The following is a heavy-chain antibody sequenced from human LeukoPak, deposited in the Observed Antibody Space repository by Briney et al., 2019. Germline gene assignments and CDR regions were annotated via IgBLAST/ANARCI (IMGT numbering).Heavy chain of an antibody. Sequence: SETLSLTCTVSGDSISSYYCSWIRQPPGKGLEWIGYIYYSGSTSYNTSLKSRVTISLDTSNNQFSLKLRSVTAADTAVYYCARISSSNWYNERGAFDVWGQGTMVTVSS. CDR2: IYYSGST. CDR1: GDSISSYY. CDR3: ARISSSNWYNERGAFDV. V-gene: IGHV4-59*01. D-gene: IGHD6-13*01. J-gene: IGHJ3*01.